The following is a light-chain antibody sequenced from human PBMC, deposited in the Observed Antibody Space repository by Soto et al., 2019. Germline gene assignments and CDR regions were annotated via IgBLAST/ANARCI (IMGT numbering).Light chain of an antibody. J-gene: IGKJ1*01. CDR2: DAS. CDR3: QQYNSYRT. V-gene: IGKV1-5*01. CDR1: QSISSW. Sequence: DIQMTQSPSTLSASVGDRVTITCRASQSISSWLAWYQQKPGKAPKLLIYDASSLESGVPSRFSASGSGTEFTLTISSLQPDDFATYYCQQYNSYRTFGQGTKVEIK.